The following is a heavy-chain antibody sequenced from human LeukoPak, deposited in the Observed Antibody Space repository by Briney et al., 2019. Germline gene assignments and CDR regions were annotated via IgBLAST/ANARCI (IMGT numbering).Heavy chain of an antibody. D-gene: IGHD3-10*01. J-gene: IGHJ4*02. CDR3: AKEAYGSGSYYSSHFDY. V-gene: IGHV3-23*01. Sequence: PGGSLRLSCAASGFTFSSYAMSWVRQAPGKGLEWVSAISGSGGSTYYADSVKGRFTISRDNSKNTLYLQMNSLRVEDTSVYYCAKEAYGSGSYYSSHFDYWGQGTLVTVSS. CDR2: ISGSGGST. CDR1: GFTFSSYA.